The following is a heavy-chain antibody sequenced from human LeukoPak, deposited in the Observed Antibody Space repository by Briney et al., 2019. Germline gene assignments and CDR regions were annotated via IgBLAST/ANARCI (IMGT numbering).Heavy chain of an antibody. J-gene: IGHJ4*02. CDR2: IKQDGSEK. CDR3: ASARYSDH. Sequence: GGSLRLSCAASGFTFSSYWMTWARQAPGKGLEWVANIKQDGSEKYYVDSVKGRFTISRDNAKNSLYLQMNSLRAADTAVYYCASARYSDHWGQGTLVTVSS. D-gene: IGHD1-1*01. CDR1: GFTFSSYW. V-gene: IGHV3-7*01.